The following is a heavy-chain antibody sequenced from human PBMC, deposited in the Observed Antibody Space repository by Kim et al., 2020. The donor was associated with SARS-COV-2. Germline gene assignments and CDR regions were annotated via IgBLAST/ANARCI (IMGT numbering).Heavy chain of an antibody. Sequence: GGYLRLSCAASGFTFSDYYMDWVRQAPGKGLEWVGRIRNKANRYTTEYAASVKGRFTISRDDSKNSLFLEMNSLKTEDTAVYYCTRPTGSGSYFSDFDYWGQGTLVTVSS. V-gene: IGHV3-72*01. CDR3: TRPTGSGSYFSDFDY. D-gene: IGHD3-10*01. CDR2: IRNKANRYTT. CDR1: GFTFSDYY. J-gene: IGHJ4*02.